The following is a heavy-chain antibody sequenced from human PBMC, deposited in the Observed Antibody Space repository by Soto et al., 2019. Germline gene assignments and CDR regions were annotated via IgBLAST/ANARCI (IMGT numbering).Heavy chain of an antibody. V-gene: IGHV3-23*01. D-gene: IGHD3-10*01. CDR2: ISKSGDST. Sequence: RRLSCAASGVTFTSYAMTWVRQVPGEGLQWVSSISKSGDSTYYADSVKGRFTTSRDNSKNTLYLQMNSPRAEDTAIYYCAKGSFGFDYWGQGTLVTVSS. CDR3: AKGSFGFDY. J-gene: IGHJ4*02. CDR1: GVTFTSYA.